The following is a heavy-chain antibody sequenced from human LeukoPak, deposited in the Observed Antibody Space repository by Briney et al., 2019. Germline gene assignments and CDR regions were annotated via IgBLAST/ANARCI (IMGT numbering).Heavy chain of an antibody. J-gene: IGHJ4*02. Sequence: TGGSLRLSCAASGFTVSSNYMSWVRQAPGKGLEWVSVIYSGGSTDYADSVKGRFTISRDNSKNTVYPQMNSLRAEDTAVYYCARDLGKAAAERDYWGQGTLVTVSS. CDR3: ARDLGKAAAERDY. V-gene: IGHV3-53*01. CDR2: IYSGGST. CDR1: GFTVSSNY. D-gene: IGHD6-13*01.